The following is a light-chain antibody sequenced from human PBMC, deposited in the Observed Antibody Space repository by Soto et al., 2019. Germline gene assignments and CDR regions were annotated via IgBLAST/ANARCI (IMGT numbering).Light chain of an antibody. J-gene: IGKJ5*01. CDR3: QQYGGSTLIT. CDR1: QSVSRSY. CDR2: GLS. V-gene: IGKV3-20*01. Sequence: EIVLTQSPGTLSLSPGERATLSCRASQSVSRSYLAWYQQKPCLAPRLLVYGLSIRATGIADRFSGSESGTDFTLTISRAEHEDFAVYYCQQYGGSTLITFGQGTRPDIK.